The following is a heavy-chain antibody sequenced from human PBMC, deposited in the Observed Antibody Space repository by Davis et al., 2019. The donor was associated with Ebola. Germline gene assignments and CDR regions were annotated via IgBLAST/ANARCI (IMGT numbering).Heavy chain of an antibody. CDR2: ISAYNGNT. CDR1: GYTFTSYG. Sequence: ASVKVSCKASGYTFTSYGISWVRQAPGQGLEWMGWISAYNGNTNYAQKFQGRVTMTRDTSTSTVYMELSSLRSEDTAVYYCARAGYDFWSGYPIDYWGQGTLVTVSS. V-gene: IGHV1-18*04. D-gene: IGHD3-3*01. J-gene: IGHJ4*02. CDR3: ARAGYDFWSGYPIDY.